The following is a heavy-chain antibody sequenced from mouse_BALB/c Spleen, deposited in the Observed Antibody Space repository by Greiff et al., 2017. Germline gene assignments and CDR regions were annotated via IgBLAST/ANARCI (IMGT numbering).Heavy chain of an antibody. CDR3: ARGGVPYYDYDEGGP. D-gene: IGHD2-4*01. J-gene: IGHJ4*01. V-gene: IGHV5-6-5*01. CDR2: ISSGGST. CDR1: GFTFSSYA. Sequence: EVKVEESGGGLVKPGGSLKLSCAASGFTFSSYAMSWVRQTPEKRLEWVASISSGGSTYYPDSVKCRFTISRDTSRNILYLQMSSLRSEDTAMYYCARGGVPYYDYDEGGPGGQGTSVTVSS.